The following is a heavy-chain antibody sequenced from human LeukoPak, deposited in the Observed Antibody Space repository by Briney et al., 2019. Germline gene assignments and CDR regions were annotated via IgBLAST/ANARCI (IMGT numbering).Heavy chain of an antibody. CDR1: GFTFSSYA. CDR2: ISGSGGST. J-gene: IGHJ6*03. Sequence: GGSLRLSCAASGFTFSSYAMSWVRQAPGKGLEWVSAISGSGGSTYYADSVKGRFTISRDNSKNTLYLQMNSLRAEDTAVYYCAKVIAAAGIYYYYMDVWGKGTTVTVSS. V-gene: IGHV3-23*01. D-gene: IGHD6-13*01. CDR3: AKVIAAAGIYYYYMDV.